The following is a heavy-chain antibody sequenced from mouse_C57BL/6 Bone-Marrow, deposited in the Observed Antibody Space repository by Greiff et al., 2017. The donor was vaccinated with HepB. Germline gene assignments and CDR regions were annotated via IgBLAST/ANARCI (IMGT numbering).Heavy chain of an antibody. J-gene: IGHJ1*03. CDR3: ARTLTTVVDWYFDV. CDR1: GYTFTSYW. Sequence: QVHVKQPGTELVKPGASVKLSCKASGYTFTSYWMHWVKQRPGQGLEWIGNINPSNGGTNYNEKFKGKATLTVDKSSSTAYMQLSSLTSEDSAVYYCARTLTTVVDWYFDVWGTGTTVTVSS. V-gene: IGHV1-53*01. CDR2: INPSNGGT. D-gene: IGHD1-1*01.